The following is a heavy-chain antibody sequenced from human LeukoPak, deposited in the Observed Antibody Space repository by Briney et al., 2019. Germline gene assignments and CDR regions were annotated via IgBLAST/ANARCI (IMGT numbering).Heavy chain of an antibody. CDR3: ARWGGIAAAGHYYYYGMDV. CDR1: GFTFSSYA. D-gene: IGHD6-13*01. J-gene: IGHJ6*02. CDR2: ISSNGGST. Sequence: GGSLRLSCAASGFTFSSYAMHWVRQAPGKGLDYVSAISSNGGSTYYANSVKGRFTISRDNSKNTLYLKMGSLRAEDMAVYYCARWGGIAAAGHYYYYGMDVWGQGTTVTVSS. V-gene: IGHV3-64*01.